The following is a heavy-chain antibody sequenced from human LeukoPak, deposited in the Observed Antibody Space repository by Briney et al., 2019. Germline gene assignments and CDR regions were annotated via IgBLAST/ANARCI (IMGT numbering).Heavy chain of an antibody. CDR2: IYTSGST. Sequence: PSETLSLTCTVSGGSISSYYWSWIRQPAGKGLEWIGHIYTSGSTNYNPSLKSRVTMSVDTSKNQFSLKLSSVTAADTAVYYCARDHADYYGSGMFRWFDPWGQGTLVTVSS. J-gene: IGHJ5*02. CDR1: GGSISSYY. CDR3: ARDHADYYGSGMFRWFDP. D-gene: IGHD3-10*01. V-gene: IGHV4-4*07.